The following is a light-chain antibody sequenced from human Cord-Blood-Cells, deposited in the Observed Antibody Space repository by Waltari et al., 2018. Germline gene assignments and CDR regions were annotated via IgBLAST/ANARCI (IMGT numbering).Light chain of an antibody. CDR2: WAS. Sequence: DIVMTQSPDSLAVSLGARAPIHCKSSPSVLYSSNNKNYLAWYQQKPGKPPKLLIYWASTRESGVPDRFSGSGSGTDFTLTISSLQAEDVAVYYCQQYYSTPTWTFGQGTKVEIK. CDR3: QQYYSTPTWT. CDR1: PSVLYSSNNKNY. J-gene: IGKJ1*01. V-gene: IGKV4-1*01.